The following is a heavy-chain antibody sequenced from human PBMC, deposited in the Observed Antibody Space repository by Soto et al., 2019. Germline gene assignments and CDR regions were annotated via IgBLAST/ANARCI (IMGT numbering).Heavy chain of an antibody. V-gene: IGHV1-18*01. CDR3: VMVDNYVTPTPQDV. D-gene: IGHD3-16*01. J-gene: IGHJ6*02. Sequence: GASVKVCCKASGDTFTSSGISWVRQAPGQGLEWLGWISTDNGNTNYAQHLQGRLTMTTDTSTSTAYMDLGSLTSDDTAVYYCVMVDNYVTPTPQDVWGQGTTVTVSS. CDR1: GDTFTSSG. CDR2: ISTDNGNT.